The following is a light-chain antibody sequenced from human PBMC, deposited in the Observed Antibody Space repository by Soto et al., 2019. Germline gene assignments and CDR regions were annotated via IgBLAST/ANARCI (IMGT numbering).Light chain of an antibody. J-gene: IGKJ4*01. V-gene: IGKV3-11*01. CDR3: QQRSNWLT. Sequence: DIVLTQSPATLSLSSGDRATLSCRACQSVSNSLAWYQQKPGQAPRLLIYDASSRASGIPARFSGSGSGTDFTLTISSLEPEDFAVYYCQQRSNWLTFGGGTKVEIK. CDR2: DAS. CDR1: QSVSNS.